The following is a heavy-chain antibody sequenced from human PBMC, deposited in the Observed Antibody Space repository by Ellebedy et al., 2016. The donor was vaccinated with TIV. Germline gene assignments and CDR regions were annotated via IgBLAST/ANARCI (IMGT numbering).Heavy chain of an antibody. V-gene: IGHV4-34*01. J-gene: IGHJ4*02. CDR1: GGSFSDYY. Sequence: SETLSLTXAVYGGSFSDYYWTWIRQPPGKGLEWIGEINHGGTANYNPSLKSRVTVSVDTSKNQFSLRLTSVTAADTAVYYCAICGDCSGGLDYWGQGTRVTVSS. CDR2: INHGGTA. D-gene: IGHD2-15*01. CDR3: AICGDCSGGLDY.